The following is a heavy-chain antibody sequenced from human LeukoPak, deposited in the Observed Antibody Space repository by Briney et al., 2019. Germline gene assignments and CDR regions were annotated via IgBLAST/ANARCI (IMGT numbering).Heavy chain of an antibody. CDR1: GYSISSGYY. CDR3: AKPLETVTTLYYFDY. J-gene: IGHJ4*02. V-gene: IGHV3-23*01. D-gene: IGHD4-17*01. Sequence: ETLSLTCTVSGYSISSGYYWGWIRQPPGKGLEWVSSISGSGGYTYYADSVKGRFTISRDNSKNTLYLQMNSLRAEDTAVYYCAKPLETVTTLYYFDYWGQGTLVTVSS. CDR2: ISGSGGYT.